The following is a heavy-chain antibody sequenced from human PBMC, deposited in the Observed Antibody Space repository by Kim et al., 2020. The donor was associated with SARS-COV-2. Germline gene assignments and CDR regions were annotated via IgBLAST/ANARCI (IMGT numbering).Heavy chain of an antibody. Sequence: GGSLRLSCAASGFTFSSYAMSWVRQAPGKGLEWVSAISGSGGSTYYADSVKGRFTISRDNSKNTLYLQMNSLRAEDTAVYYCAKEGDIVVVPAYYGMDVWGQGTTVTVSS. CDR1: GFTFSSYA. CDR3: AKEGDIVVVPAYYGMDV. J-gene: IGHJ6*02. CDR2: ISGSGGST. V-gene: IGHV3-23*01. D-gene: IGHD2-2*01.